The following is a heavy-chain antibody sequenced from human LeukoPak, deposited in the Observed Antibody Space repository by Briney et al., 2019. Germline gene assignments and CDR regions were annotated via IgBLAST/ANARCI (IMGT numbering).Heavy chain of an antibody. Sequence: HPGGSLRLSCAASGFTFSSYWMSWVRQAPGKGLEWAANISLDGSGTFYVDSVKGRFTISRDNAKNSLYLQMNSLRVDDTAVYYCVRSIDYWGQGTLVTVSS. J-gene: IGHJ4*02. CDR3: VRSIDY. V-gene: IGHV3-7*01. CDR1: GFTFSSYW. CDR2: ISLDGSGT.